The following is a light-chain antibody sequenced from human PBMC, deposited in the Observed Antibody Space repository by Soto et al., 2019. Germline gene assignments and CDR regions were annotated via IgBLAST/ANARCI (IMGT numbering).Light chain of an antibody. CDR1: SSDVGGYNY. CDR2: DDA. CDR3: CSYAGTYSLV. J-gene: IGLJ2*01. V-gene: IGLV2-11*01. Sequence: QSALTQPRSVSGSPGQSVTISCTGTSSDVGGYNYVSWYRQHPGKAPKLMIYDDAKRPSGVPERFSVSKSGNTAFLTISGLQAEDEGYYYCCSYAGTYSLVFGGGTKLTVL.